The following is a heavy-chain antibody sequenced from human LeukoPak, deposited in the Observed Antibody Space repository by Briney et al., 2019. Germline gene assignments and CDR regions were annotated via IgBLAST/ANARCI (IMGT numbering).Heavy chain of an antibody. V-gene: IGHV4-30-4*08. CDR1: GGSISSGDYY. CDR2: IYYSGST. J-gene: IGHJ4*02. CDR3: ARELIHFWSGYYDY. Sequence: SETLSLTCTVSGGSISSGDYYWSWIRQPPGKGLEWIGYIYYSGSTYYNPSLKSRVTISVDTSKNQFSLKLSSVTAADTAVYYCARELIHFWSGYYDYWGQGTLVTVSS. D-gene: IGHD3-3*01.